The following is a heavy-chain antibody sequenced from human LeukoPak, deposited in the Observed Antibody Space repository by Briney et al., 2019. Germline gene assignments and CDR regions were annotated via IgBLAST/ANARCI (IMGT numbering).Heavy chain of an antibody. J-gene: IGHJ4*02. V-gene: IGHV1-69*06. CDR2: IISIFGTA. D-gene: IGHD5-12*01. CDR3: ARENSGYDSLAY. CDR1: GGTFSSYA. Sequence: GASVKVSCKASGGTFSSYAISWVRQAPGQGLEWMGGIISIFGTANYAQKFQGRVTITADKSTSTAYMELSSLRSEDTAVYYCARENSGYDSLAYWGQGTLVTVSS.